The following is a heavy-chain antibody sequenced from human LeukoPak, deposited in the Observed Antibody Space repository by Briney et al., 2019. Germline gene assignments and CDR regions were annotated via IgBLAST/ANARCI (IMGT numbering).Heavy chain of an antibody. CDR1: GFTFSSYG. CDR3: AKAGVPAAPRQGFDF. D-gene: IGHD2-15*01. V-gene: IGHV3-23*01. J-gene: IGHJ4*02. CDR2: ISSSGGST. Sequence: GGSLRLSCAASGFTFSSYGMSWVRQAPGKGLEWVSAISSSGGSTNYADSVKGRFTISRDNSKNTLYLQMNSLRAEDMAVYYCAKAGVPAAPRQGFDFWGQGTLATVSS.